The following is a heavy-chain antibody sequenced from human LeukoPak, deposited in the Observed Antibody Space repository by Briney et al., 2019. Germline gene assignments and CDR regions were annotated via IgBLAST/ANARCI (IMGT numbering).Heavy chain of an antibody. J-gene: IGHJ4*02. V-gene: IGHV3-23*01. CDR3: AKDRSGYGFDY. CDR2: ISGSGGST. Sequence: SGGSLRLSCAASGFTFSSYSMNWVRQAPGKGLEWVSAISGSGGSTYYADSVKGRFTISRDNSKNTLYLQMNSLRAEDTAVYYCAKDRSGYGFDYWGQGTLVTVSS. D-gene: IGHD5-18*01. CDR1: GFTFSSYS.